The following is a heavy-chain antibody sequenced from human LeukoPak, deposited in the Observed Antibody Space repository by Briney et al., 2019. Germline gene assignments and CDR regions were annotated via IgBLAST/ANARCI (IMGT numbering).Heavy chain of an antibody. J-gene: IGHJ4*02. Sequence: ASVKVSCKASGYTFTSYYMHWVRQAPGQGPEWMGIINPSGGSASYAQKSQGRLTMTRDTSTSTVYMELSSLRSEDTAVYYCARTRDHCSSTSCYRYFDYWGQGTLVTVSS. CDR3: ARTRDHCSSTSCYRYFDY. D-gene: IGHD2-2*01. CDR2: INPSGGSA. V-gene: IGHV1-46*01. CDR1: GYTFTSYY.